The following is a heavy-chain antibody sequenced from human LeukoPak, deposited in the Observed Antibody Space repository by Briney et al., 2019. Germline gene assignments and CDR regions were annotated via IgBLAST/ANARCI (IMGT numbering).Heavy chain of an antibody. D-gene: IGHD3-22*01. CDR2: INPNSGGT. J-gene: IGHJ3*02. CDR1: GYTFTDYD. V-gene: IGHV1-2*02. Sequence: ASVKVSCKASGYTFTDYDMNWVRQAPGQGLEWLGWINPNSGGTNYAQKFQGRVTMTRDTSTSTAYMELRRLAPDDTAVYYCARPSTFYYDSSNYYPDAFDIWGRGTMVTVSS. CDR3: ARPSTFYYDSSNYYPDAFDI.